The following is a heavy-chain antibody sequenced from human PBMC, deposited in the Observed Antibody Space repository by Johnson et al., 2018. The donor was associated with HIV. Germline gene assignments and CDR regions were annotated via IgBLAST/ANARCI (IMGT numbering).Heavy chain of an antibody. J-gene: IGHJ3*02. D-gene: IGHD2-8*01. Sequence: VQLVESGGGVVQPRGSLRLSCAASGFTFSSYWMHWVRQAPGKGLLWVSNIKTDGRNTNYADSVKGRFTISRDNSKNSLYLQMNSLRAEDTAVYYCARALGLEVCAFDIWGQGTMVTVSS. CDR3: ARALGLEVCAFDI. V-gene: IGHV3-74*02. CDR2: IKTDGRNT. CDR1: GFTFSSYW.